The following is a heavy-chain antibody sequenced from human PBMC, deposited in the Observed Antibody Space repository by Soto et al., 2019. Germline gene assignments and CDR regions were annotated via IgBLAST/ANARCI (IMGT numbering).Heavy chain of an antibody. Sequence: QVQLVQSGAEVKKPGSSVKVSCKASGGTFSSYAITWVRKAPGQGLEWMGGIIPIFGTPNYAQKFQARVTITADAATSTAYMELSSRRSEDTAVYYCARDRCPISGYYPYWFAPWVQGTLVTVSS. J-gene: IGHJ5*02. CDR3: ARDRCPISGYYPYWFAP. V-gene: IGHV1-69*12. CDR1: GGTFSSYA. D-gene: IGHD3-22*01. CDR2: IIPIFGTP.